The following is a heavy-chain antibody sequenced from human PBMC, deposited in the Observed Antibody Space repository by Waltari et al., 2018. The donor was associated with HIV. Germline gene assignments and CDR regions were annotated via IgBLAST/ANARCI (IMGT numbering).Heavy chain of an antibody. CDR1: GFTFSRYG. CDR3: ATGRDGYNHYLLF. J-gene: IGHJ4*02. V-gene: IGHV3-33*01. Sequence: QVQLVESGGGVVQPGRSLRLSCAASGFTFSRYGLHWVRQAPGKGLEWVAVIWYDGSNKYYADSVKGRFTISRDNSKNTLYLQMNSLRAEDTAVYYCATGRDGYNHYLLFWGQGTLVTVSS. CDR2: IWYDGSNK. D-gene: IGHD3-10*01.